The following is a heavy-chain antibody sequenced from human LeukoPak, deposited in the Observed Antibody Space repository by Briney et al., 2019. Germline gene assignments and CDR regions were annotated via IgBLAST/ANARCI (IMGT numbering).Heavy chain of an antibody. J-gene: IGHJ4*02. D-gene: IGHD3-22*01. Sequence: SETLSLTCTVSRYSISSAYYWGWIRQAPGKGLEWIGTIYPSGNTYYNPSLKSRVTISLDTSKNQFYLKLSSLTAADTAVYYCARRDDSSGYHKIFDYWGQGTLVTVSS. CDR3: ARRDDSSGYHKIFDY. CDR1: RYSISSAYY. V-gene: IGHV4-38-2*02. CDR2: IYPSGNT.